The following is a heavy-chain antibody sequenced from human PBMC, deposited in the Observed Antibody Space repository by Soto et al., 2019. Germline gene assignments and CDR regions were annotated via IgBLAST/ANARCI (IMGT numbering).Heavy chain of an antibody. D-gene: IGHD2-15*01. J-gene: IGHJ6*02. CDR2: INHSGST. Sequence: SVTLSLTCAVYGGSFSGYYWSWIRQPPGKGLGWIGEINHSGSTNYNPSLKSRVTISVDTSKNQFSLKLSSVTAADTAVYYCARELGGGSYYYYYGMDVLGQGTTVTVSS. CDR1: GGSFSGYY. CDR3: ARELGGGSYYYYYGMDV. V-gene: IGHV4-34*01.